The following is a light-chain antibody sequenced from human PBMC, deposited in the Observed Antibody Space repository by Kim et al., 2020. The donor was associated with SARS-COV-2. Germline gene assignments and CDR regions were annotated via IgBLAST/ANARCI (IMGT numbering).Light chain of an antibody. CDR1: QAITGY. V-gene: IGKV1-39*01. Sequence: DIQMTQSPSSLSASVGDRVTITCRASQAITGYVNWYQQKPGKAPKLLIYGASTLQTGVPSRFSGSGSGTDFALTISSLQPEDFATYYCQETFTTPPYIFRQGTKLEI. CDR2: GAS. CDR3: QETFTTPPYI. J-gene: IGKJ2*01.